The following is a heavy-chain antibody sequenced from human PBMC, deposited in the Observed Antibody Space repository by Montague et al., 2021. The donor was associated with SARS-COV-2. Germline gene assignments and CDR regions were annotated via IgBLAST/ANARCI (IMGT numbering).Heavy chain of an antibody. D-gene: IGHD1-26*01. CDR3: ARKSGSYYNYFDL. V-gene: IGHV4-31*03. J-gene: IGHJ4*02. Sequence: TLSLTCSVSGGSISSATYYWCWIRQHPGKGLELIGNIYYSGSTFYNPSLKSRLTISVDTSKNRFSLRLSSVTAADTAIYFCARKSGSYYNYFDLWGQGTLVTVSS. CDR2: IYYSGST. CDR1: GGSISSATYY.